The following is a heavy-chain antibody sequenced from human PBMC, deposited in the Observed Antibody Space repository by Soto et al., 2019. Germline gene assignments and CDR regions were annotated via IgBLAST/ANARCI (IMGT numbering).Heavy chain of an antibody. CDR1: GYRCTIYG. V-gene: IGHV1-18*04. CDR3: VRVTVYNTYFDP. D-gene: IGHD2-8*01. Sequence: ASVKVSCKASGYRCTIYGLTCVRQAPGQGLEWMGWISGKDGKIDYAQKFQDRVTMTTDTSTDTAYMELKNLRSDDTALYYCVRVTVYNTYFDPWGQGTLVTVSS. CDR2: ISGKDGKI. J-gene: IGHJ5*02.